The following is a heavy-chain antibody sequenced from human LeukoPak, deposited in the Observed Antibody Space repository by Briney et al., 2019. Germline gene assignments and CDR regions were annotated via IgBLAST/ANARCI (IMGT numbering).Heavy chain of an antibody. CDR3: AKVGIAASKGYYFDY. J-gene: IGHJ4*02. CDR1: GFTFSSYG. V-gene: IGHV3-23*01. Sequence: GGSLRLSCAASGFTFSSYGMSWVRQALGKGLEWVSAISGSGGSTYYADSVKGRFTISRDNSKNTLYLQMNSLRAEDTAVYYCAKVGIAASKGYYFDYWGQGTLVTVSS. D-gene: IGHD6-13*01. CDR2: ISGSGGST.